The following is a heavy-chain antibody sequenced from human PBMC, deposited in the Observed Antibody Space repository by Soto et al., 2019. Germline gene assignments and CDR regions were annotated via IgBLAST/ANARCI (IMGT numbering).Heavy chain of an antibody. D-gene: IGHD3-22*01. CDR2: IYSGGST. CDR1: GFTVSSNY. V-gene: IGHV3-53*01. Sequence: EVQLVESGGGLIQPGGSLRLSCAASGFTVSSNYMSWVRQAPGKGLEWVSVIYSGGSTYYADSVKGRFTIPRDNSKNTLYLQMTSLRAEDTAVYYCARAGGDSSGSTEVWGQGTLVTVSS. J-gene: IGHJ4*02. CDR3: ARAGGDSSGSTEV.